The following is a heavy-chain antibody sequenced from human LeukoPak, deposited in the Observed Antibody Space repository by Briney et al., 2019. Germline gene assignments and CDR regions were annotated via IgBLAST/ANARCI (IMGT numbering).Heavy chain of an antibody. D-gene: IGHD3-10*01. V-gene: IGHV3-21*01. CDR1: GFTFSSYS. CDR2: ISSSSSYI. Sequence: GGSLRLSCAASGFTFSSYSMNWVRQAPGKGLEWVSSISSSSSYIYYADSVKGRFTISRDNAKNSLYLRMNSLRAEDTAVYYCARVHYYGSGSYQPPHFDYWGQGTLVTVSS. J-gene: IGHJ4*02. CDR3: ARVHYYGSGSYQPPHFDY.